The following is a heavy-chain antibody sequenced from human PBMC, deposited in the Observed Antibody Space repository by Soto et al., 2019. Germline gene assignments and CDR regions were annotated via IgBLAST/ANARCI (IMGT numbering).Heavy chain of an antibody. D-gene: IGHD6-13*01. Sequence: SETLSLTCTVSGGSISSYYWSWIRKPPGKGLEWIGYIYDSGSTNYNPSLKSRVTISVDTSKNQFSLKLSSVTAADTAVYYCARDRGYSSSWHYYYYGMDVWGQGTTVTVSS. CDR3: ARDRGYSSSWHYYYYGMDV. CDR1: GGSISSYY. J-gene: IGHJ6*02. V-gene: IGHV4-59*01. CDR2: IYDSGST.